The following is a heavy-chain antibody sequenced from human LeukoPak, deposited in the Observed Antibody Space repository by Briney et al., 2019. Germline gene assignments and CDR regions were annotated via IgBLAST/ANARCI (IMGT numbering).Heavy chain of an antibody. CDR1: GGSISGSSYY. J-gene: IGHJ3*02. CDR3: ARHFGPNVGDAFDI. Sequence: SKTLSLTCTVSGGSISGSSYYWGWIRQPPGMGLEWIGSLYYGVSVYYNPSLKTRVAISVDTSKNQFSLRLNSVTAAETAVYYCARHFGPNVGDAFDIWGQGTIVTVSS. CDR2: LYYGVSV. V-gene: IGHV4-39*01. D-gene: IGHD4/OR15-4a*01.